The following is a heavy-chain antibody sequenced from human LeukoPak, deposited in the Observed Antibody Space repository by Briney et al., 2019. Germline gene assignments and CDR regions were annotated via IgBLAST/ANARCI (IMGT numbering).Heavy chain of an antibody. D-gene: IGHD3-10*01. V-gene: IGHV3-74*01. CDR2: ISTDGTYT. CDR1: GFTFSNYW. CDR3: ATKTGG. Sequence: GGSLRLSCAASGFTFSNYWMHWVRHAPGKGLVWVSRISTDGTYTTYADSVKGRFTISRDNAKNTLYLQLSSLRAEDTAIYYCATKTGGWGQGTLVTVSS. J-gene: IGHJ4*02.